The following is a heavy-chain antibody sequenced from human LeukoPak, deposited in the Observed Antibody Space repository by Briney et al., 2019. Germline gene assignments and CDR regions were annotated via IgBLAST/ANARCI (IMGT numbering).Heavy chain of an antibody. CDR2: ISTSGDST. CDR1: GFTFSSQN. D-gene: IGHD6-19*01. V-gene: IGHV3-21*06. J-gene: IGHJ4*02. Sequence: GGSLRLSCAASGFTFSSQNMNWARHAPGRGLEWVAYISTSGDSTKYADSVEGRFTISRDNAENSLFLLMSSLRVEDTAVYYCVKNGWLDYWGQGILVTVSS. CDR3: VKNGWLDY.